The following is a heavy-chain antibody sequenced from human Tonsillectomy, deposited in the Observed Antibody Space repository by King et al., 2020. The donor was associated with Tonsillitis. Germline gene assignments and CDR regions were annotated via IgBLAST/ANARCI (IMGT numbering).Heavy chain of an antibody. CDR1: GGSISSYF. V-gene: IGHV4-59*01. Sequence: VPLQESGPGLVKPSETLSLTCTVSGGSISSYFWSWIRQPPGKGLEWIGYIYYSGSTSYNPSLKSRVIISLDTSKNQFSLRLSSVTAADTAVYYCARVGGYQLLSYFYYYMDVWGKGTTVTVSS. D-gene: IGHD2-2*01. CDR3: ARVGGYQLLSYFYYYMDV. CDR2: IYYSGST. J-gene: IGHJ6*03.